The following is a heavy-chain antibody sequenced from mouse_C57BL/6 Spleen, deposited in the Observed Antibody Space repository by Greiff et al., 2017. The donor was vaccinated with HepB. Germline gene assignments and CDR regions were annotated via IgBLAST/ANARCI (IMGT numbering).Heavy chain of an antibody. CDR1: GYTFTGYC. Sequence: QVQLQQSGAELMKPGASVKLSCKATGYTFTGYCIEWVKQRPGHGLEWIGEILPGSGSTNYNEKFKGKATFTADKSSNTAYMQLSSLTTEDSAIYYCARYYGSSGAWFAYWGQGTLVTVSA. J-gene: IGHJ3*01. D-gene: IGHD1-1*01. CDR2: ILPGSGST. V-gene: IGHV1-9*01. CDR3: ARYYGSSGAWFAY.